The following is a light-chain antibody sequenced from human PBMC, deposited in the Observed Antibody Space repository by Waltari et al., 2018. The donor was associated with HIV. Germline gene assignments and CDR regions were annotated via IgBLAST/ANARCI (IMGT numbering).Light chain of an antibody. CDR2: EVF. CDR1: SSDVGSYNL. CDR3: CSYTDSGTYVV. J-gene: IGLJ2*01. Sequence: QSALTQPASVSGSPGQSITIACTGTSSDVGSYNLVPWYQQHPGKAPRLIISEVFKRPSGVSDRFSGSKSANPASLTISGLQAEDEADYHCCSYTDSGTYVVFGGGTRLTVL. V-gene: IGLV2-23*02.